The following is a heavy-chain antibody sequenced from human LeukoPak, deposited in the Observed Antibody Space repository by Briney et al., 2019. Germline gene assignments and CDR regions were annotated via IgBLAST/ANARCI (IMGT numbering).Heavy chain of an antibody. CDR2: INPNSGGT. V-gene: IGHV1-2*02. J-gene: IGHJ4*02. CDR3: ARARWDRSRYFDY. CDR1: GYTFTSYD. D-gene: IGHD1-26*01. Sequence: GASVKVSCKASGYTFTSYDINWVRQATGQGLEWMGWINPNSGGTIYAQRFQGRVTMTRDTSISTAYMELSRLRSDDTAVYYCARARWDRSRYFDYWGQGTLVTVSS.